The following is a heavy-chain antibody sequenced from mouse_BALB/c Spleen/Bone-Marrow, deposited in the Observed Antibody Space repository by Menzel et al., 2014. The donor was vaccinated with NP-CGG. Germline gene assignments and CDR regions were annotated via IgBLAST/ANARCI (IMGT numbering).Heavy chain of an antibody. CDR1: GYAFTSYN. CDR3: ASYGNYGWFAY. CDR2: IDPYNGGT. Sequence: VQLQQSGPELVKPGASVKVSCKASGYAFTSYNMYWVKQSHGKSLEWIGYIDPYNGGTNYYQKFKGKATLTVDKSSSTAYMHLNSLTSVDSAVYYCASYGNYGWFAYWSQGTLVTVSA. D-gene: IGHD2-1*01. V-gene: IGHV1S135*01. J-gene: IGHJ3*01.